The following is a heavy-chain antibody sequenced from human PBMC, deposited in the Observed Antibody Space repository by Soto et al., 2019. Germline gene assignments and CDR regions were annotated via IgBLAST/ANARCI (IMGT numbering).Heavy chain of an antibody. D-gene: IGHD4-17*01. CDR3: ATDKGRMTTGNYYYGMDV. J-gene: IGHJ6*02. V-gene: IGHV1-24*01. CDR1: GYTLTELS. Sequence: ASVKVSCKVSGYTLTELSMHWVRQAPGKGLGWMGGFDPEDGETIYAQKFQGRVTMTEDTSTDTAYMELSSLRSEDTAVYYCATDKGRMTTGNYYYGMDVWGQGTTVTVSS. CDR2: FDPEDGET.